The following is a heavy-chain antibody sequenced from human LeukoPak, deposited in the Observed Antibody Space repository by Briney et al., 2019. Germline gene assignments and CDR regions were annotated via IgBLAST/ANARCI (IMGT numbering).Heavy chain of an antibody. CDR2: IYYTGST. CDR1: GVSISHYY. J-gene: IGHJ6*02. D-gene: IGHD3-16*02. V-gene: IGHV4-59*08. CDR3: ATASLSFYHFFAMDV. Sequence: SETLSLTCTVSGVSISHYYWSWIRQPPGKGLEWIGYIYYTGSTDYNPSLKSRVAISADTSKNHFSLRLSSVTAADTAVYYCATASLSFYHFFAMDVWGQGTTVTVSS.